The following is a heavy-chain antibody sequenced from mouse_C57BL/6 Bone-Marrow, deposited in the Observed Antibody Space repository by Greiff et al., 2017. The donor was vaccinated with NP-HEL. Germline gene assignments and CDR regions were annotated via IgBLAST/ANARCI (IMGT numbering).Heavy chain of an antibody. V-gene: IGHV5-15*01. D-gene: IGHD1-1*01. CDR2: ISHLAYSI. CDR1: GFTFSDYG. J-gene: IGHJ4*01. Sequence: EVKLVESGGGLVQPGGSLKLSCAASGFTFSDYGMAWVRQAPRKGPEWVAFISHLAYSIYYADTVTGRFTISQENAKNTLYLEMSSLRSEDTGMYDCEMLITTPLDYAMEYWGQGTSGTVSA. CDR3: EMLITTPLDYAMEY.